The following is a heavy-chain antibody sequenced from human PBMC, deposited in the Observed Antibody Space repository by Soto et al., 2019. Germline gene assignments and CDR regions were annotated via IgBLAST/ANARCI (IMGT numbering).Heavy chain of an antibody. CDR2: ISAYNGNT. CDR1: GYTFTSYG. CDR3: ARPAWRGFGELFYYYYYGRDV. J-gene: IGHJ6*02. D-gene: IGHD3-10*01. Sequence: ASVKVSCKASGYTFTSYGISWVRQAPGQGLEWMGWISAYNGNTNYAQKLQGRVTMTTDTSTSTAYMELRSLRSDDTAVYYCARPAWRGFGELFYYYYYGRDVWGQGTTVTVSS. V-gene: IGHV1-18*04.